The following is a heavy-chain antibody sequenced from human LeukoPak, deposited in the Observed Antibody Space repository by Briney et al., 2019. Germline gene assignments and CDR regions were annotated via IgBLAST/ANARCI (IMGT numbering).Heavy chain of an antibody. CDR3: AKDSVPLRRDSSGYYYV. J-gene: IGHJ4*02. Sequence: GGSLRLSCEVSGFPLSSYAMSWVRQAPGKGLEWVSGITSSGASTYYADSVKGRFTISRDNPKNTLYLQMNSLRAEDTAIYYCAKDSVPLRRDSSGYYYVWGQGTLVTVSS. CDR1: GFPLSSYA. D-gene: IGHD3-22*01. V-gene: IGHV3-23*01. CDR2: ITSSGAST.